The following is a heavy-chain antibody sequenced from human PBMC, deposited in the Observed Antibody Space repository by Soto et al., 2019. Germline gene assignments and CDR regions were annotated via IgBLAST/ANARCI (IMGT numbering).Heavy chain of an antibody. CDR1: GGSFSGYY. J-gene: IGHJ5*02. Sequence: SETLSLTCTVYGGSFSGYYWSWIRQPPGKGLEWIGEINHSGSTNYNPSLKSRVTISVDTSKNQFSLRLNSMTAADPAVYYCARGLNSRAGNNGFAPGGKETLAPVS. CDR3: ARGLNSRAGNNGFAP. D-gene: IGHD6-13*01. V-gene: IGHV4-34*01. CDR2: INHSGST.